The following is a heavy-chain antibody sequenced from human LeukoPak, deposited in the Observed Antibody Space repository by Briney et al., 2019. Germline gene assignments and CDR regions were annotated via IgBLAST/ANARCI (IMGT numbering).Heavy chain of an antibody. CDR3: ARGYYCSSTSCYSHRFDP. CDR1: GGSFSGYY. V-gene: IGHV4-34*01. CDR2: INHSGST. Sequence: SETLSLTCAVYGGSFSGYYWSWIRQPPGKGLEWIGEINHSGSTNYNPSLKSRVTISVDTSKNQFSLKLSSVTAADTAVYYCARGYYCSSTSCYSHRFDPWGQGTLVTVSS. J-gene: IGHJ5*02. D-gene: IGHD2-2*02.